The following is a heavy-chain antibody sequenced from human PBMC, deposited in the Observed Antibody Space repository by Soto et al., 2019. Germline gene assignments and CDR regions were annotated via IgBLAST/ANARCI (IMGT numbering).Heavy chain of an antibody. Sequence: SETLSLPCTVSGASIIGHYWSWIRQPPGKGLEWIGYVYNYGSTTYSPSPKSRVSISADTSKNQISLNLTSVNAADTAIYYCGDETGSWYLDSWGQGTLVTVSS. J-gene: IGHJ4*02. V-gene: IGHV4-59*11. CDR1: GASIIGHY. D-gene: IGHD6-25*01. CDR3: GDETGSWYLDS. CDR2: VYNYGST.